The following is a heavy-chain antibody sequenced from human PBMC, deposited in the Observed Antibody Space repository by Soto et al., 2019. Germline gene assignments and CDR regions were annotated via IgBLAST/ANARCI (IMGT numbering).Heavy chain of an antibody. CDR3: ARRITIFGVASDAFDI. J-gene: IGHJ3*02. V-gene: IGHV5-10-1*01. Sequence: PGESLKISCKGSGYSFTSYWISWVRQMPGKGLEWMGRIDPSDSYTNYSPSFQGHVTISAVKSISTAYLQWSSLKASDTAMYYCARRITIFGVASDAFDIWGQGTMVTVSS. D-gene: IGHD3-3*01. CDR2: IDPSDSYT. CDR1: GYSFTSYW.